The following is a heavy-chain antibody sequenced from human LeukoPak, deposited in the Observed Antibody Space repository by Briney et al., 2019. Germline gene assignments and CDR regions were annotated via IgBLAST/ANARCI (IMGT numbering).Heavy chain of an antibody. Sequence: QPGGSLRLSCAASGFTLGNHGMHWVRQAPGKGLEWVAIIFSNGVNKYCADSMKGRFTISRDTSKNTLFLEMESLRTEDTAVYYCARHRGSVFEGYMDVWGKGTTVTVSS. J-gene: IGHJ6*03. CDR3: ARHRGSVFEGYMDV. V-gene: IGHV3-33*01. D-gene: IGHD2-8*01. CDR1: GFTLGNHG. CDR2: IFSNGVNK.